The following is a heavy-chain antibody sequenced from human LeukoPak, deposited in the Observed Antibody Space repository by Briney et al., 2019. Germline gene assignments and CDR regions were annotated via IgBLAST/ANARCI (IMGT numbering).Heavy chain of an antibody. CDR3: ARVRLWGYGYYYYYYMDV. D-gene: IGHD4/OR15-4a*01. J-gene: IGHJ6*03. CDR2: ISAYNGNT. CDR1: GYTFTSYD. Sequence: GASVKVSCKASGYTFTSYDISWVRQAPGQGLEWMGWISAYNGNTNYAQKLQGRVTMTTDTSTSTAYMELRSLRSDDTAVYYCARVRLWGYGYYYYYYMDVWGKGTTVTVSS. V-gene: IGHV1-18*01.